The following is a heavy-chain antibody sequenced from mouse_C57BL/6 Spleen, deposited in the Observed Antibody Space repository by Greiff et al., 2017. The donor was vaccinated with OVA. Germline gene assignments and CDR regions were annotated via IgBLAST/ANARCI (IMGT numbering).Heavy chain of an antibody. D-gene: IGHD3-3*01. CDR3: AREGTRGFDY. Sequence: DVKLVESGGGLVKPGGSLKLSCAASGFTFSSYAMSWVRQTPEKRLEWVATISDGGSYTYYPDNVKGRFTISRDNAKNNLYLQMSHLKSEDTAMYYCAREGTRGFDYWGQGTTLTVSS. V-gene: IGHV5-4*01. J-gene: IGHJ2*01. CDR2: ISDGGSYT. CDR1: GFTFSSYA.